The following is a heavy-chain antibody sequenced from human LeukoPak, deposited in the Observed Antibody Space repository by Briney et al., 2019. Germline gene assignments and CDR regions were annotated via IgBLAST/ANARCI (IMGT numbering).Heavy chain of an antibody. CDR1: GFTFSTYA. J-gene: IGHJ3*02. CDR3: AKYGYSLGVNDAFDI. D-gene: IGHD5-18*01. V-gene: IGHV3-23*01. Sequence: GGSLRLSCAASGFTFSTYAMGWVRQAPGKGLEWVSGISASGGSTYNADSVKGRFTISRDNSKNTLYLQMNSLRAEDTAVYYCAKYGYSLGVNDAFDIWGQGTMVTISS. CDR2: ISASGGST.